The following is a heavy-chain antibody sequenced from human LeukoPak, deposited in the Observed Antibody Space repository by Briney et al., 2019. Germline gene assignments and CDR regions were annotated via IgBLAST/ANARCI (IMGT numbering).Heavy chain of an antibody. D-gene: IGHD3-10*01. CDR3: ARESVWFGELPTGY. Sequence: GGSLRLSCAASGFTFSSYWMSWVRQAPGKGLEWVANIKQDGSEKYYVDSVKGRFTISRDNAKDSLYLQMNSLRAEDTAVYYCARESVWFGELPTGYWGQGTLVTVSS. V-gene: IGHV3-7*01. CDR2: IKQDGSEK. J-gene: IGHJ4*02. CDR1: GFTFSSYW.